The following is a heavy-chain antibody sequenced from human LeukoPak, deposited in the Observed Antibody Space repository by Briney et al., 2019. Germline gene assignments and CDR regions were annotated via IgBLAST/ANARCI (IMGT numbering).Heavy chain of an antibody. V-gene: IGHV3-74*03. CDR1: GFTFSSYW. CDR2: INSHGRLT. D-gene: IGHD3-9*01. J-gene: IGHJ4*02. Sequence: AGRSLRLSCAASGFTFSSYWMHWVRQAPGKGLIWVSRINSHGRLTMYAYSVKGRLNISRDNAKNPLYLQMNSLRAEDKAVYYCEGGYDILNYWGQGTLVTVSS. CDR3: EGGYDILNY.